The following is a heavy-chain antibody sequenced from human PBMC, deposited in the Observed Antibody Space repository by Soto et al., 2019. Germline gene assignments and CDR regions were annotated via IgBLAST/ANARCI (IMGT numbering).Heavy chain of an antibody. D-gene: IGHD3-3*01. J-gene: IGHJ6*02. V-gene: IGHV4-4*02. Sequence: PSETLSLTCAVSGGSISSSNWWSWVRQTPGKGLEWIGEIYHSGSTNYNPSLKSRVTLSVDKSKNHFSLKLASVTAADTAVDYCAGYDFWSGDDGMDVWGQGTTVTVS. CDR2: IYHSGST. CDR3: AGYDFWSGDDGMDV. CDR1: GGSISSSNW.